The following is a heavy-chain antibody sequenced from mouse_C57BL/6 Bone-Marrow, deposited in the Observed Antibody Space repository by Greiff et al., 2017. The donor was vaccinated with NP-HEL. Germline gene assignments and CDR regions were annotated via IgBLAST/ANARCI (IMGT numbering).Heavy chain of an antibody. CDR3: TTAITTVVAGFDY. CDR1: GFNIKDDY. CDR2: IDPENGDT. Sequence: VQLQQSGAELVRPGASVKLSCTASGFNIKDDYMHWVKQRPEQGLEWIGWIDPENGDTEYASKFQGEATITADTSSNTAYLQLSSLTSEDTAVYYCTTAITTVVAGFDYWGQGTTLTVSS. J-gene: IGHJ2*01. V-gene: IGHV14-4*01. D-gene: IGHD1-1*01.